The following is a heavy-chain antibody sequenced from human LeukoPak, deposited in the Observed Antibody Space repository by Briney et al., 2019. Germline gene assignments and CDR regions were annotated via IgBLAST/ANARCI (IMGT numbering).Heavy chain of an antibody. D-gene: IGHD6-13*01. Sequence: GGSLRLSCAASGFTFSSHWMSWVRQAPGKGLEWVANIKQDGSEKYYVDSVKGRFTISRDNAKNSLYLQMNSLRAEDTAVYYCARDYSSDYWGQGTLVTVSS. CDR1: GFTFSSHW. CDR3: ARDYSSDY. V-gene: IGHV3-7*01. CDR2: IKQDGSEK. J-gene: IGHJ4*02.